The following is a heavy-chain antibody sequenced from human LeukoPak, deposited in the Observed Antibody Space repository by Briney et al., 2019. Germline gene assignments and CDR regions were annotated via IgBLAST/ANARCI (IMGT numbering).Heavy chain of an antibody. V-gene: IGHV3-48*03. CDR3: ARAPRTYYYDSSGYHN. D-gene: IGHD3-22*01. CDR1: GFTFSSYE. CDR2: ISSSGSTI. J-gene: IGHJ4*02. Sequence: PGGSLRLSCAASGFTFSSYEMNWVRQAPGKGLEWVSYISSSGSTIYYADSVKGRFTISRDNAKNSLYLQMNSLRAEDTAVYYCARAPRTYYYDSSGYHNWGQGTLVTVSS.